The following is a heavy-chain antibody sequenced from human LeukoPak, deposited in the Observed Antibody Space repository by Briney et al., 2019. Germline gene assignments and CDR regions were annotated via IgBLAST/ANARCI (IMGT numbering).Heavy chain of an antibody. D-gene: IGHD5-24*01. Sequence: ASVKVSCKASGGTFNSYAISWVRQAPGQGLEWMEGIIPIFATTNHAQKFQGRVTITTGESRTTAYMELSSLRSEDTAVYYCARGGWVQQKYYMDVWGKGTTVTVSS. CDR1: GGTFNSYA. J-gene: IGHJ6*03. CDR3: ARGGWVQQKYYMDV. CDR2: IIPIFATT. V-gene: IGHV1-69*05.